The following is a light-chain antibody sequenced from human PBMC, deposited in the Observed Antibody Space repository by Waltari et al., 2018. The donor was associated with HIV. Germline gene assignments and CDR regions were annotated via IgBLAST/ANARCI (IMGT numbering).Light chain of an antibody. CDR2: DDK. Sequence: SYVLTQPPSVSVAAGKTATITCGGTNIGRKTVNWYQQRPGQAPVLVIHDDKDRPTGIPERFSGSNSGNTATLTIKRVEVGDEADYYCQVWNDGADREFGGGTKLAVL. J-gene: IGLJ3*02. V-gene: IGLV3-21*04. CDR3: QVWNDGADRE. CDR1: NIGRKT.